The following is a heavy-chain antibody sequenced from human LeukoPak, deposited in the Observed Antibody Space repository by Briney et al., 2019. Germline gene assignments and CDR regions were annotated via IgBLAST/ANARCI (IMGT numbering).Heavy chain of an antibody. D-gene: IGHD6-6*01. CDR3: AVRGYSGSDERFDY. V-gene: IGHV3-53*01. CDR1: GLTVSSNY. CDR2: IYSGGST. Sequence: PGGSLRLYCAASGLTVSSNYMSWVRQAPGKGLEWVSVIYSGGSTYYADTVKGRFTISRDNSKNTLYLQMNSLRAEGTAVYYCAVRGYSGSDERFDYWGQGTLVTVSS. J-gene: IGHJ4*02.